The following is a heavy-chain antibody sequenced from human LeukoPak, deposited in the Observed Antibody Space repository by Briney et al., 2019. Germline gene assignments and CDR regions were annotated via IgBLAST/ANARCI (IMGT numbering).Heavy chain of an antibody. CDR1: GFTVSSNS. CDR2: IYSDNT. J-gene: IGHJ4*02. CDR3: AKMAVASFDN. D-gene: IGHD2-8*01. Sequence: GGSLRLSCTVSGFTVSSNSMSWVRQAPGKGLEWVSFIYSDNTHYSDSVKGRFTISRDNSKSTMYLQINSLRADDTAVYSCAKMAVASFDNWGQGILVTVSS. V-gene: IGHV3-66*03.